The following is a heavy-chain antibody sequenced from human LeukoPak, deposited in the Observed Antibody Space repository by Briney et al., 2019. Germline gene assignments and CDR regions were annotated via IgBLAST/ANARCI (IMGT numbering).Heavy chain of an antibody. V-gene: IGHV4-34*01. CDR2: IYDSGST. CDR1: GGSFSGYY. J-gene: IGHJ5*02. D-gene: IGHD3-16*01. Sequence: SETLSLTCAVYGGSFSGYYWSWVRQPPGKGLEWIGSIYDSGSTYYNPSLKSRVTISVDTSKNQFSLKLNSVTAADTAVYYCARHYGPWGQGTLVTVSS. CDR3: ARHYGP.